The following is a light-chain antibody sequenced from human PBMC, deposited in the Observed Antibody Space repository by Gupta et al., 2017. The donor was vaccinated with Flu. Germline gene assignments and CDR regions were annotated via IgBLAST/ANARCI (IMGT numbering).Light chain of an antibody. V-gene: IGKV3-11*01. J-gene: IGKJ4*01. CDR3: QQRSRRPPVT. CDR1: KSVSAF. Sequence: ERASPSCRASKSVSAFLAWYKHRHVQAPRLLISDASNRATGIPARFSGSGSGTNFTLTISSLEPEDFAVYYCQQRSRRPPVTVGGGTKVEIK. CDR2: DAS.